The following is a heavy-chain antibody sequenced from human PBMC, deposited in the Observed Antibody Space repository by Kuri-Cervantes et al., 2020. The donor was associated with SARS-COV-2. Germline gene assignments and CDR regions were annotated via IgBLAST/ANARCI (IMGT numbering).Heavy chain of an antibody. J-gene: IGHJ4*02. CDR3: VRGTFGLFDWLSLFDY. D-gene: IGHD3-9*01. CDR2: MLHVVDMK. CDR1: GVTFSNYA. V-gene: IGHV3-33*01. Sequence: LSLTCAAPGVTFSNYAMHWVRQAPGKGLEWVAVMLHVVDMKYYTDTVKGRFTITRDNSKSTLYLQMYSLRAEDTAVYYCVRGTFGLFDWLSLFDYWGQGSLVTVSS.